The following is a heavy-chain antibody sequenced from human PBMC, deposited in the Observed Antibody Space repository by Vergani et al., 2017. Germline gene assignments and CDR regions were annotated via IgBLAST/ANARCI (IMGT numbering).Heavy chain of an antibody. J-gene: IGHJ4*02. CDR3: ARDSGMRWELGY. D-gene: IGHD1-26*01. Sequence: EVQLVESGGGLVQPGGSLRLSCAASGFTFSSYSMNWVRQAPGKGLEWVSYISSSSNSIYYADSVKGRFTISRDNAKSSLYLQINSLRAEDTAVYYCARDSGMRWELGYWGQGTLVTVSS. CDR1: GFTFSSYS. V-gene: IGHV3-48*01. CDR2: ISSSSNSI.